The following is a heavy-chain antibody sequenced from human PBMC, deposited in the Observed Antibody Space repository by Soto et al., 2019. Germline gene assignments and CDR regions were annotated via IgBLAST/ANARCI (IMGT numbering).Heavy chain of an antibody. D-gene: IGHD1-26*01. J-gene: IGHJ6*02. CDR3: GRDHKWDGLDG. Sequence: NPSETLSLTCSVSGGSFSSDSFIWSWVRQFPGKGLEWIGYINYSGTTYYNPSLRSRITMSVDTSKNQFSLNLSSVTAADTAVYYCGRDHKWDGLDGWGQGTRVTVAS. V-gene: IGHV4-31*03. CDR1: GGSFSSDSFI. CDR2: INYSGTT.